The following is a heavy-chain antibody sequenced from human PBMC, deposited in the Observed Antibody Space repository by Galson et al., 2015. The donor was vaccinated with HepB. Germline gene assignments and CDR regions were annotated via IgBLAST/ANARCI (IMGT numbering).Heavy chain of an antibody. J-gene: IGHJ6*02. CDR1: GYTLTELS. Sequence: SVKVSCKVSGYTLTELSMHWVRQAPGKGLEWMGGFDPEDGETIYAQKFQGRVTMTEDTSTDTACMELSSLRSEDTAVYYCATATPFNYYYYGMDVWGQGTTVTVSS. V-gene: IGHV1-24*01. CDR3: ATATPFNYYYYGMDV. CDR2: FDPEDGET.